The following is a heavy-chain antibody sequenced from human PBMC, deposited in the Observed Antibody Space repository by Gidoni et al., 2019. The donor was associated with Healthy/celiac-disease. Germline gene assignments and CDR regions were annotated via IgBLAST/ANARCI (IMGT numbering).Heavy chain of an antibody. D-gene: IGHD4-17*01. Sequence: QVQLVQSGAEVKKPGSSVKVSCKASGGTFSSYAISWVRQAPGQGLEWMGGIIPIFGTANYAQKFQGRVTITADKSTSTAYMELSSLRSEDTAVYYCARDRDDYGDYPSANWFDPWGQGTLVTVSS. CDR1: GGTFSSYA. CDR2: IIPIFGTA. CDR3: ARDRDDYGDYPSANWFDP. V-gene: IGHV1-69*06. J-gene: IGHJ5*02.